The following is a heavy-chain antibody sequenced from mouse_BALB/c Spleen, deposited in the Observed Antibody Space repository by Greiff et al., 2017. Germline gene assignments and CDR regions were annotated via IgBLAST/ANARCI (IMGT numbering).Heavy chain of an antibody. CDR2: INPSSGYT. CDR3: ARTEAYYRSYFAY. J-gene: IGHJ3*01. V-gene: IGHV1-4*02. Sequence: LVESAAELARPGASVKMSCKASGYTFTSYTMHWVKQRPGQGLEWIGYINPSSGYTEYNQKFKDKTTLTADKSSSTAYMQLSSLTSEDSAVYYCARTEAYYRSYFAYWGQGTLVTVSA. CDR1: GYTFTSYT. D-gene: IGHD2-14*01.